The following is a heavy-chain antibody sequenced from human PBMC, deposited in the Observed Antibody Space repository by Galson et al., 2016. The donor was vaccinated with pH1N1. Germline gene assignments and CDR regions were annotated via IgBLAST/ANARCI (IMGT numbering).Heavy chain of an antibody. Sequence: SVKVSCKASGGTFSSSAFSWVRQAPGQGLEWMGGIIPIFGPANYAQMFHGRVTITADESTTTVYMELSSVRSEDTAVYYCARAKGGFCSGGRCYDYYGMDVWGQGTTVTVSS. V-gene: IGHV1-69*13. CDR1: GGTFSSSA. CDR2: IIPIFGPA. J-gene: IGHJ6*02. D-gene: IGHD2-15*01. CDR3: ARAKGGFCSGGRCYDYYGMDV.